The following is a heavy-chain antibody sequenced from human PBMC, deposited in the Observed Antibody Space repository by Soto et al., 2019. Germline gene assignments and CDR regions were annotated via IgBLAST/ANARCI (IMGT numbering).Heavy chain of an antibody. V-gene: IGHV3-66*01. D-gene: IGHD3-10*01. CDR3: ARDRASRVLWFGEPNYYYYYMDV. CDR2: IYSGGST. Sequence: GGSLRLSCAASGFTVSSNYMSWVRQAPGKGLEWVSVIYSGGSTYYADSVKGRFTISRDNSKNTLYLQMNSLRAEDTAVYYCARDRASRVLWFGEPNYYYYYMDVWGKGTTVTVSS. CDR1: GFTVSSNY. J-gene: IGHJ6*03.